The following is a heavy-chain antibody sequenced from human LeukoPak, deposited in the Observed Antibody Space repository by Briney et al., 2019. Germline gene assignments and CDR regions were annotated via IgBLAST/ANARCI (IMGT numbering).Heavy chain of an antibody. CDR2: ISGSASST. CDR3: AKDDAWLQYEN. D-gene: IGHD5-24*01. Sequence: GGSLRLSCAASGFTFSNYAMSWVRQAPGKGLEWVSAISGSASSTYYADSVKGRFTISRDNSRNTVSLQMNYLRAEDTAIYYCAKDDAWLQYENWGQGTLVTVSS. J-gene: IGHJ4*02. CDR1: GFTFSNYA. V-gene: IGHV3-23*01.